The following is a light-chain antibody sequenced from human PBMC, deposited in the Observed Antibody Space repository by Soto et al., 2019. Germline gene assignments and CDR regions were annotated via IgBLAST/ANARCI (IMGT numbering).Light chain of an antibody. CDR2: EVS. V-gene: IGLV2-14*01. CDR3: TSYTSSSTLL. Sequence: QSSLPRPSSVSGSPGQSITISFTGTSSDVGGYNFVSWYQHHPCKAPKLMIYEVSSRPSGVSNRFSGSKSGNTASLTISGLQAEDESDYYCTSYTSSSTLLFGTGTKVTVL. CDR1: SSDVGGYNF. J-gene: IGLJ1*01.